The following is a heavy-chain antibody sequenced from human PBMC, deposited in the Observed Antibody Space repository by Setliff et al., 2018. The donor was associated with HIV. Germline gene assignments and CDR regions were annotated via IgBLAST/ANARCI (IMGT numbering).Heavy chain of an antibody. CDR3: ARDGTRQMWGSDYFHNYYIDV. Sequence: SETLSLTCTVSGGSVSNSAYYWGWIRQPTGKGLEWIGTIYYSGSTQYNPSFKSRVTMSVDTSKNQFSLKLSSVTAADTAVYYCARDGTRQMWGSDYFHNYYIDVWDKGTTVTVS. V-gene: IGHV4-39*02. CDR2: IYYSGST. J-gene: IGHJ6*03. CDR1: GGSVSNSAYY. D-gene: IGHD1-7*01.